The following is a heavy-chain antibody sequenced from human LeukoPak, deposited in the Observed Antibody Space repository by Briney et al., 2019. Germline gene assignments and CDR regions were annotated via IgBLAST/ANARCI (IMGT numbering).Heavy chain of an antibody. CDR1: GESFRAYY. Sequence: SETLSLTCAVYGESFRAYYWTWLRQPPGKGLEWIGEISHSGSTNYNPSFKSRVTISVDTSKNQFSLRLSSVTAADTAVYYCARGDYGNQRSKNWFDPWGQGTLVTVSS. D-gene: IGHD4-11*01. V-gene: IGHV4-34*01. CDR3: ARGDYGNQRSKNWFDP. CDR2: ISHSGST. J-gene: IGHJ5*02.